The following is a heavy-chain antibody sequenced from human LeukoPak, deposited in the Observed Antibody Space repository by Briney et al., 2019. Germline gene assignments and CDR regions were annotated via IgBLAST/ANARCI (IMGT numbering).Heavy chain of an antibody. Sequence: GGPLRLSCTASGFTFGDYAMSWVRQAPGKGLEWVGFIRSKAYGGTTEYAASVKGRFTISRDDSKSIAYLQMNSLKTEDTAVYYCTRDSSGYSGGFFDYWGQGTLVTVSS. D-gene: IGHD3-22*01. V-gene: IGHV3-49*04. CDR3: TRDSSGYSGGFFDY. CDR1: GFTFGDYA. J-gene: IGHJ4*02. CDR2: IRSKAYGGTT.